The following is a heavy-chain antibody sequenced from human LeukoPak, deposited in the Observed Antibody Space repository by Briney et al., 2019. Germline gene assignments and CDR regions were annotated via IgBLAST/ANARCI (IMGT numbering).Heavy chain of an antibody. CDR3: ARGAVAAVYYYYYMDV. CDR1: GFTFSSYW. D-gene: IGHD6-19*01. V-gene: IGHV3-7*04. J-gene: IGHJ6*03. Sequence: GGSLRLSCAASGFTFSSYWMSWVRQAPGKGLEWVANIKQDGSEKYYVDSVKGRFTISRDNAKNSLYLQMNSLRAEDTAVYYCARGAVAAVYYYYYMDVWGKGTTVTVSS. CDR2: IKQDGSEK.